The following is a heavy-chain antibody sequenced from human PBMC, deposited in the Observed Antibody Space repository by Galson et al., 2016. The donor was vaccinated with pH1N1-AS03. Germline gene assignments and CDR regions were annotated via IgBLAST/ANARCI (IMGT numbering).Heavy chain of an antibody. V-gene: IGHV4-38-2*01. Sequence: SETLSLTCAVSGYSISSGFHWAWVLQPPSKGLEWIGTISHSGNTYYNPSLKRRVTMSVDTSKNQFPLKLSSVTAADAAVYYCARFSGSYQFDYWGQGTLVTVSS. CDR2: ISHSGNT. CDR3: ARFSGSYQFDY. CDR1: GYSISSGFH. J-gene: IGHJ4*02. D-gene: IGHD1-26*01.